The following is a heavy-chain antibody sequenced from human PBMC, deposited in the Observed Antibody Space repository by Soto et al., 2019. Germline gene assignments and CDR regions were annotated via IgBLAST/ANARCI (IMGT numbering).Heavy chain of an antibody. CDR2: ISSSSSTI. CDR1: GFTFSSYS. V-gene: IGHV3-48*01. D-gene: IGHD2-2*01. J-gene: IGHJ5*02. CDR3: ASGTVVPAAIFRFDP. Sequence: PGGSLRLSCAASGFTFSSYSMSWVRQAPGKGLEWVSYISSSSSTIYYADSVKGRFTISRDNAKNSLYLQMNSLRAEDTAVYYCASGTVVPAAIFRFDPWGQGTLVTVSS.